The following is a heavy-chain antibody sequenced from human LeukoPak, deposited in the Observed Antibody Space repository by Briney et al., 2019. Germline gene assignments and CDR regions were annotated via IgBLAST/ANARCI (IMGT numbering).Heavy chain of an antibody. V-gene: IGHV4-34*01. J-gene: IGHJ6*02. CDR3: AREGVTMVRGVMYYYYGMDV. Sequence: SETLSLTCAVYGGSFSGYYWSWIRQPPGKGLEWIGEINHSGSTNYNPSLKSRVTISVDASKNQFSLKLSSVTAADTAVYYCAREGVTMVRGVMYYYYGMDVWGQGTTVTVSS. CDR1: GGSFSGYY. D-gene: IGHD3-10*01. CDR2: INHSGST.